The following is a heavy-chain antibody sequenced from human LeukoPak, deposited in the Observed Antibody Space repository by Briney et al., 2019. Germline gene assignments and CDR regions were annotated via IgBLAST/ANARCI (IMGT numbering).Heavy chain of an antibody. J-gene: IGHJ4*02. Sequence: GRSLRLSCAASGFTFSSYGMHWVRQAPGKGLEWVAVIWYDGSNKYYADSVKGRFTISRDNSKNTLYLQMNSLRAEVTAVYYFARDSRYGSGSYFNYWGQGTLVTVSS. D-gene: IGHD3-10*01. V-gene: IGHV3-33*01. CDR3: ARDSRYGSGSYFNY. CDR1: GFTFSSYG. CDR2: IWYDGSNK.